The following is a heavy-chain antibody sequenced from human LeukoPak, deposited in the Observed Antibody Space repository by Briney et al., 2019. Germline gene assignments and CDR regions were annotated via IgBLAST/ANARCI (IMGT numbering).Heavy chain of an antibody. CDR1: GYPINNAYY. Sequence: SETLSLTCGVSGYPINNAYYWIWIRQPPGKGLEWIGSLYHPDSTYYNPSLKSRVTMSVDTSRNQFSLRLSFVTAADTAVYYCARQYDSYFYYYLDLWGTGTTVTVSS. CDR2: LYHPDST. J-gene: IGHJ6*03. V-gene: IGHV4-38-2*01. D-gene: IGHD2-2*01. CDR3: ARQYDSYFYYYLDL.